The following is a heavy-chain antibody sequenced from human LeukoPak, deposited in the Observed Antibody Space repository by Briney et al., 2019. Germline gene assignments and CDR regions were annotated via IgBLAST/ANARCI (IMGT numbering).Heavy chain of an antibody. Sequence: GGSLRLSCTASGFTFGDYAMSWVRRAPGKGLEWVGFIRSKAYGGTTEYAASVKGRFTISRDDSKSIAYLQMDSLKTEDTAVYYCTREYGDYPCYYGMDVWGQGTTVTVSS. D-gene: IGHD4-17*01. J-gene: IGHJ6*02. CDR1: GFTFGDYA. V-gene: IGHV3-49*04. CDR3: TREYGDYPCYYGMDV. CDR2: IRSKAYGGTT.